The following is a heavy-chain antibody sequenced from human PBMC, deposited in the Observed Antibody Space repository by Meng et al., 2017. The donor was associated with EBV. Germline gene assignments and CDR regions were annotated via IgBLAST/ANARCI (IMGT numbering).Heavy chain of an antibody. CDR2: ISGSGGST. V-gene: IGHV3-23*04. J-gene: IGHJ4*02. CDR1: GFTFSSYA. CDR3: AKDLAGGIAVDY. D-gene: IGHD6-13*01. Sequence: VGAGGGLVTPGGSLSLSCAASGFTFSSYAMSWVRQAPGKGRGWVSAISGSGGSTYYADSVKGRFTISRDNSKNTLYLQMNSLRAEDTAVYYCAKDLAGGIAVDYWGQGTLVTVSS.